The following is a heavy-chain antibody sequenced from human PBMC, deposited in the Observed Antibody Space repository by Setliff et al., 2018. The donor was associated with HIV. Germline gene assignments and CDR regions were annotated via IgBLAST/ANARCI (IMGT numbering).Heavy chain of an antibody. CDR3: ARPLLRTNTVYGILGNWFDS. J-gene: IGHJ5*01. D-gene: IGHD2-8*01. V-gene: IGHV3-53*01. CDR2: IYSDGRT. CDR1: GFPVSDNY. Sequence: GGSLRLSCAASGFPVSDNYMTWVRQAPGKGLEWVSVIYSDGRTFYADSVKGRFTISRDDSKNTVYLQMYSLRVDDTAVYYCARPLLRTNTVYGILGNWFDSWGRGTLVTVSS.